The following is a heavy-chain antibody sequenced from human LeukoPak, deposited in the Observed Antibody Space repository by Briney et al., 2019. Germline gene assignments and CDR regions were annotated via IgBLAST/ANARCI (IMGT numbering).Heavy chain of an antibody. J-gene: IGHJ4*02. Sequence: SETLSLTCTVSGASISTSYWYWIRQPPGKALEWIGYIHYSGDINYNPSLKSRVTISAYTSKNQLSLKLSSVTAADTAVYYCARVGCSGGSCYPDYWGQGTLVTVSS. CDR2: IHYSGDI. CDR3: ARVGCSGGSCYPDY. D-gene: IGHD2-15*01. V-gene: IGHV4-59*01. CDR1: GASISTSY.